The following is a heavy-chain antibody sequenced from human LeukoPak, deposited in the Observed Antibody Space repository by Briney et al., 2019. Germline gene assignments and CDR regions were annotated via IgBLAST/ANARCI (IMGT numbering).Heavy chain of an antibody. D-gene: IGHD4-23*01. J-gene: IGHJ4*02. Sequence: ASETLSLTCIVSGGSISNSSYNWGWIRQPPGKGLEWIGSIYYSGSAYYNPSLKSRVTISVDTSKNQFSLKLTSVTAADTAVYYCARHWVVTPNYWGQGTLVTVSS. V-gene: IGHV4-39*01. CDR1: GGSISNSSYN. CDR2: IYYSGSA. CDR3: ARHWVVTPNY.